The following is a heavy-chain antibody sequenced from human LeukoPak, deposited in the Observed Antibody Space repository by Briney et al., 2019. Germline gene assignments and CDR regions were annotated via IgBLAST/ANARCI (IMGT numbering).Heavy chain of an antibody. J-gene: IGHJ3*02. CDR1: GYTFTSYY. V-gene: IGHV1-46*01. CDR3: ARPRAPVTRISSFDM. CDR2: INPSGGST. D-gene: IGHD2/OR15-2a*01. Sequence: GASVKVSCKASGYTFTSYYMHWVRQAPGQGLEWMGIINPSGGSTSYAQKFQGRVTMTRDMSTSTVYMELSSLRSEDTAVYYCARPRAPVTRISSFDMWGQGTMVTVSS.